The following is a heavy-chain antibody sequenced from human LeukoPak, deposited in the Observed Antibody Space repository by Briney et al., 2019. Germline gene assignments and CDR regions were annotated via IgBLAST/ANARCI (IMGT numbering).Heavy chain of an antibody. Sequence: GEALQISCKGSGYSFTSYWIGWVRQMPGKGLEGMGIIYPGDSDTRYSPSFQGQVTISADKSISTAYLQWSSLKASDTAVYYCARQTEGYDFWSGIDYWGQGTLVTVSS. D-gene: IGHD3-3*01. CDR1: GYSFTSYW. CDR3: ARQTEGYDFWSGIDY. V-gene: IGHV5-51*01. CDR2: IYPGDSDT. J-gene: IGHJ4*02.